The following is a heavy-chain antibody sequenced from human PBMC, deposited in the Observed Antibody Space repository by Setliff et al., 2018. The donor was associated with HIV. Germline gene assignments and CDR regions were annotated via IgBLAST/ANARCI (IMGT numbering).Heavy chain of an antibody. V-gene: IGHV3-15*01. D-gene: IGHD2-21*02. Sequence: GSLRLSCEASGFSFRDAWMIWVRQPPGKGLEWVGRIKTRGEGGTIDYAASVKGRFTISRDDPKSIAYLQMNSLKIEDTAVYYCTRESLLESFFDYWGQGTLVTVSS. J-gene: IGHJ4*02. CDR1: GFSFRDAW. CDR3: TRESLLESFFDY. CDR2: IKTRGEGGTI.